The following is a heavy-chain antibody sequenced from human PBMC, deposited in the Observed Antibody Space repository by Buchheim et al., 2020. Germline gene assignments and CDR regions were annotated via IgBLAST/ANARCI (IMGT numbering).Heavy chain of an antibody. CDR1: GGSISSSNW. Sequence: QVQLQESGPGLVKPSGTLSLTCAVSGGSISSSNWWSWVRQPPGKGLEWIGEIYHSGSTNYNPSLKGRVPISVDKSKNQFSLKLSSVTAADTAVYYCARDQRIAVAGVTYYYYGMDVWGQGTT. CDR3: ARDQRIAVAGVTYYYYGMDV. J-gene: IGHJ6*02. D-gene: IGHD6-19*01. CDR2: IYHSGST. V-gene: IGHV4-4*02.